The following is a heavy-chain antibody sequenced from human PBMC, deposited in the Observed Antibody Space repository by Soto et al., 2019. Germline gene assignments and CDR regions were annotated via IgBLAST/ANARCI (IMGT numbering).Heavy chain of an antibody. V-gene: IGHV3-53*01. CDR1: GFTVSSNY. CDR2: IYSGGST. D-gene: IGHD3-3*01. Sequence: GGSLRLSCGASGFTVSSNYMSWVRQAPGKGLEWVSVIYSGGSTYYADSVKGRFTITRDNSKSTLYLQMNSLRAEDTAVYYCALSSTISWDWGQGTLVTVSS. CDR3: ALSSTISWD. J-gene: IGHJ4*02.